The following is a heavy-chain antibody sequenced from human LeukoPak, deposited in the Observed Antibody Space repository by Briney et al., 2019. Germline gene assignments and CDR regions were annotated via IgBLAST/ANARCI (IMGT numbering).Heavy chain of an antibody. J-gene: IGHJ4*02. D-gene: IGHD5-24*01. V-gene: IGHV5-51*01. Sequence: GESLKISCKGSGYKFNNFYIGWVRQMPGKGLECMGVIYPGDSETTYSPAFQGQVTISVDRSISTAFLQWSSLKASDTAIYFCARARDGYRSFDFWGQGTLVAVSS. CDR2: IYPGDSET. CDR1: GYKFNNFY. CDR3: ARARDGYRSFDF.